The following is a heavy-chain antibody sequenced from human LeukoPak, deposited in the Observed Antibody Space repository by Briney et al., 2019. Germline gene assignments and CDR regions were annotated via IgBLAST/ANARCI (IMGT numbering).Heavy chain of an antibody. CDR3: AITLNSSSDY. CDR2: IYYGGST. D-gene: IGHD6-6*01. CDR1: GGSISSGDHY. J-gene: IGHJ4*02. Sequence: PSETLSLTCTVSGGSISSGDHYWSWIRQPPGKGLEWIGYIYYGGSTNYNPSLKSRVTISVDTSKNQFSLKLSSVTAADTAVYYCAITLNSSSDYWGQGTLVTVSS. V-gene: IGHV4-61*08.